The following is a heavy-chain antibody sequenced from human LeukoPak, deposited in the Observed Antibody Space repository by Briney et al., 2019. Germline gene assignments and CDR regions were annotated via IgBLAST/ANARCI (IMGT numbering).Heavy chain of an antibody. CDR3: AKVLSVDTAMVTAFDY. CDR1: GITLSNYG. Sequence: PGGSLRLSCAVSGITLSNYGMSWVRQAPGKGLEWVAGLSGSGGGTNYADSVQGRFTISRDNPKNTLYLQMNSLRAEDTAVYYCAKVLSVDTAMVTAFDYWGQGTLVTVSS. D-gene: IGHD5-18*01. V-gene: IGHV3-23*01. CDR2: LSGSGGGT. J-gene: IGHJ4*02.